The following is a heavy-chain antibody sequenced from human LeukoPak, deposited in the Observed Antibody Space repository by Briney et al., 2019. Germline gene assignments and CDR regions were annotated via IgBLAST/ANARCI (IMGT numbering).Heavy chain of an antibody. CDR2: ISGSGATT. J-gene: IGHJ4*02. Sequence: QPGGSLRLSCAASGFTFSSYVMSWVRQAPGKGLERVSAISGSGATTYYADSVKGRFTISRDNSKNTLYLHMNSLRAEDTAVYYCAKRVSGTTFYWGQGILVTVSS. D-gene: IGHD1-1*01. CDR1: GFTFSSYV. CDR3: AKRVSGTTFY. V-gene: IGHV3-23*01.